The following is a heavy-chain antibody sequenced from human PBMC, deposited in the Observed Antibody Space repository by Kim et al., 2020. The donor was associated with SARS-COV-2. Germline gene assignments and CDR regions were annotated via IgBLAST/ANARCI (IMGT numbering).Heavy chain of an antibody. CDR1: GGSISSYY. CDR3: ARVPYGSGYPYYYYGMDV. Sequence: SETLSLTCTVSGGSISSYYWSWIRQPPGKGLEWIGYIYYSGSTNYNPSLKSRVTISVDTSKNQFSLKLSSVTAADTAVYYCARVPYGSGYPYYYYGMDVWGQGTTVTVSS. V-gene: IGHV4-59*01. D-gene: IGHD3-10*01. J-gene: IGHJ6*02. CDR2: IYYSGST.